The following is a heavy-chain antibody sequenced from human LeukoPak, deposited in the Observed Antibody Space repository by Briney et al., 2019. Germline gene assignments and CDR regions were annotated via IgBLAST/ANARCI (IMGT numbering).Heavy chain of an antibody. CDR3: ARGWYNYYDSSGYRD. CDR1: GFTVSSNY. D-gene: IGHD3-22*01. V-gene: IGHV3-66*01. J-gene: IGHJ4*02. CDR2: IYSGGST. Sequence: GGSLKLSCAASGFTVSSNYMSWVRQAPGKGLKWVSVIYSGGSTYYADSVKGRFTISRDNSKNTLYLQMNSLRAEDTAVYYCARGWYNYYDSSGYRDWGQGTLVTVSS.